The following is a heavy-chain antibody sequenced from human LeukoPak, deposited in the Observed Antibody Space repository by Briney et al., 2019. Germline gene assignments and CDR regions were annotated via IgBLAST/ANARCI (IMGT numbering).Heavy chain of an antibody. Sequence: GASVKVSCKASGGTFSSYAISWVRQAPGQGLEWMGGIIPIFGTANYAQKFQGRVTITADESTSTAYMELSSLRSEDTAVYYCARVRGNDSWSGYFDYWGQGTLFTVSS. V-gene: IGHV1-69*13. D-gene: IGHD3-3*01. J-gene: IGHJ4*02. CDR3: ARVRGNDSWSGYFDY. CDR2: IIPIFGTA. CDR1: GGTFSSYA.